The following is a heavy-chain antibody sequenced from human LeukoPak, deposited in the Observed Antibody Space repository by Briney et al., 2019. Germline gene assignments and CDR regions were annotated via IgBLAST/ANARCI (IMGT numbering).Heavy chain of an antibody. CDR3: AAGGYCSSTSCSAGWFDP. V-gene: IGHV4-34*01. CDR1: GGSFSGYY. CDR2: INHSGST. D-gene: IGHD2-2*01. Sequence: SETLSLTCAVYGGSFSGYYWSWIRQPPGKGLEWIGEINHSGSTNYNASLKSRVTISVDTSKNQFSLKLSSVTAADTAVYYCAAGGYCSSTSCSAGWFDPWGQGTLVTVSS. J-gene: IGHJ5*02.